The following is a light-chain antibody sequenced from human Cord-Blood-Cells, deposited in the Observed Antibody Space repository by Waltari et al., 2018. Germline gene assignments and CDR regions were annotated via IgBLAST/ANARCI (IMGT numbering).Light chain of an antibody. Sequence: SALTPPASAAGAPGRSTTTSSTATSSDVGRSNLVSWYQQHPGKAPKLMIYEVSKRPSGVSNRFSGSKSGNTASLTISGLQAEDEADYYCSSYTSSSTLVFGGGTKLTVL. CDR2: EVS. V-gene: IGLV2-14*02. J-gene: IGLJ3*02. CDR3: SSYTSSSTLV. CDR1: SSDVGRSNL.